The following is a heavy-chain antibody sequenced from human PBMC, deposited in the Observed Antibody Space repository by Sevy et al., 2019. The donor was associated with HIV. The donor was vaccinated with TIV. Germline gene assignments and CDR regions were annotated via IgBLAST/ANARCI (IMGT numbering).Heavy chain of an antibody. CDR2: IRTFNVNT. Sequence: ASVKVSCKASGYTFTSYGISWVRQAPGQGLEWMGWIRTFNVNTNNAQKFQGRVTMTKDTSTGTADMELTSLRSDDTAVYYCARDDCSSLSCHGSLLYWGQGTLVTVSS. CDR3: ARDDCSSLSCHGSLLY. J-gene: IGHJ4*02. D-gene: IGHD2-2*01. V-gene: IGHV1-18*01. CDR1: GYTFTSYG.